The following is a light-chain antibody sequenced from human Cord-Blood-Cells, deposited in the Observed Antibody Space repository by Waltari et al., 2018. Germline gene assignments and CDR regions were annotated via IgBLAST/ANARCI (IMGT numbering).Light chain of an antibody. J-gene: IGKJ2*01. CDR3: QQRSNWPPMYT. CDR1: PSVSSY. Sequence: EIVLTQSPATLSLSPGERATLSCRASPSVSSYLAWYQQKPGQAPRLLIYDASNRATGIPARFSGSGSWTDFTLTISSLEPDDFAVYYCQQRSNWPPMYTFGQGTKLEIK. CDR2: DAS. V-gene: IGKV3-11*01.